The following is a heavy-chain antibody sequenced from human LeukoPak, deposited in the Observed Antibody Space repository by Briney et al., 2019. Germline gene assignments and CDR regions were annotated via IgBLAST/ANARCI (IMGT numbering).Heavy chain of an antibody. J-gene: IGHJ6*03. CDR1: GYSISSGYY. Sequence: SETLSLTCTVSGYSISSGYYWGWIRQPPGKGLEWIGSIYHSGSTYYNPSLKSRVTISVDTSKNQFSLKLSSVTAADTAVYYCARVVLWFGEEDYYYMGVWGKGTTVTVSS. CDR3: ARVVLWFGEEDYYYMGV. CDR2: IYHSGST. D-gene: IGHD3-10*01. V-gene: IGHV4-38-2*02.